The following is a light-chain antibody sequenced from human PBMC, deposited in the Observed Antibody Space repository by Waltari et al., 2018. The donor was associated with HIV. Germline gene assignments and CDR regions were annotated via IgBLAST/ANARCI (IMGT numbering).Light chain of an antibody. CDR2: GDS. CDR1: RSNIGSHS. V-gene: IGLV1-44*01. CDR3: STWDDRLNGPVV. Sequence: QSLLAQSPSASGTPGQRVTICCSGSRSNIGSHSVTWYQHFPGRAPKLLITGDSLRPSGVPARFSGSKFGTSASLVITGLQSGDEADYYCSTWDDRLNGPVVFGGGTRLTVL. J-gene: IGLJ2*01.